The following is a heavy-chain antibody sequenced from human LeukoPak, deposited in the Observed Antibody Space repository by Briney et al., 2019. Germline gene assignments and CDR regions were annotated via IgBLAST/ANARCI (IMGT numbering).Heavy chain of an antibody. Sequence: GGSLRLSCAASGFTFSSYAMHWVRQAPGKGLEWVAVISFDGTVKYYADSVKGRFTISRDNFKNTLYLQMNSLRVEDTAGYYCVKEGRARISGWYDYWGQGTLVTVSS. V-gene: IGHV3-30*04. CDR1: GFTFSSYA. CDR3: VKEGRARISGWYDY. D-gene: IGHD6-19*01. CDR2: ISFDGTVK. J-gene: IGHJ4*02.